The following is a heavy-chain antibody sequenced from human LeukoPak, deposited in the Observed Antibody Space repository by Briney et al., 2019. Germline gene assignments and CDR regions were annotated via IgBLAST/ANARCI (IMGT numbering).Heavy chain of an antibody. J-gene: IGHJ5*02. CDR1: GGSISSYY. CDR3: ARVDYGPGWEYARGGWFDP. V-gene: IGHV4-4*07. CDR2: IYTSGST. D-gene: IGHD3-16*01. Sequence: SETLSLTCTVSGGSISSYYWSWIRQPAGKGLEWIGRIYTSGSTNYNPSLKSRVTISVDTSKNQFSLKLSSVTAADTAVYYCARVDYGPGWEYARGGWFDPWGQGTLVTVSS.